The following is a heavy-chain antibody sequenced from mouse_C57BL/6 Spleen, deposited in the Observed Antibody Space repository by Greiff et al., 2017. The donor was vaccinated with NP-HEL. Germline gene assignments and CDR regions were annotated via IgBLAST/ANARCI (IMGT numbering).Heavy chain of an antibody. J-gene: IGHJ3*01. CDR2: INPSTGGT. CDR3: ARSSLGWFAY. Sequence: EVQVVESGPELVKPGASVKISCKASGYSFTGYYMNWVKQSPEKSLEWIGEINPSTGGTTYNQKFKAKATLTVDKSSSTAYMQLKSLTSEDSAVYYCARSSLGWFAYWGQGTLVTVSA. D-gene: IGHD4-1*01. CDR1: GYSFTGYY. V-gene: IGHV1-42*01.